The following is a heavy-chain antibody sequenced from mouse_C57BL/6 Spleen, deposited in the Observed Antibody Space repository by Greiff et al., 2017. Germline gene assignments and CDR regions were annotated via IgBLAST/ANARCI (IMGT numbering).Heavy chain of an antibody. J-gene: IGHJ3*01. CDR3: ARYYYGSFAY. CDR2: IDPSDSET. V-gene: IGHV1-52*01. CDR1: GYTFTSYW. Sequence: VQLQQPGAEPVRPGSSVKLSCKASGYTFTSYWMHWVKQRPIQGLEWIGNIDPSDSETHYNQKFKDKATLTVDKSSSTAYMQLSSLTSEDSAVYYCARYYYGSFAYWGQGTLVTVSA. D-gene: IGHD1-1*01.